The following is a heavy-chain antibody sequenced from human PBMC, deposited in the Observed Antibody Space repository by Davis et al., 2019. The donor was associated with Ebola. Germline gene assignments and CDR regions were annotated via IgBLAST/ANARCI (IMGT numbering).Heavy chain of an antibody. Sequence: GGSLRLSCAASGFTFSSYAMSWVRQAPGKGLEWVSAISGSGGSTYYADPVKGRFTISRDNSKNTLYLQMNSLRAEDTAVYYCAKAVSAGDDFWSGYSNPYYYYGMDVWGQGTTVTVSS. CDR2: ISGSGGST. D-gene: IGHD3-3*01. CDR1: GFTFSSYA. J-gene: IGHJ6*02. CDR3: AKAVSAGDDFWSGYSNPYYYYGMDV. V-gene: IGHV3-23*01.